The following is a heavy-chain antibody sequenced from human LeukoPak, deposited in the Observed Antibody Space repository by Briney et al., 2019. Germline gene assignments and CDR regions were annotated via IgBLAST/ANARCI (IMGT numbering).Heavy chain of an antibody. CDR1: GFTVSSNY. D-gene: IGHD4-17*01. Sequence: GGSLRLSCAASGFTVSSNYMSWVRQAPGKGLEWVSAISGSGGSTYYADSVKGRFTISRDNSKNTLYLQMNSLRAEDTAVYYCAKVPVDDYGDLHFDYWGQGTLVTVSS. CDR3: AKVPVDDYGDLHFDY. J-gene: IGHJ4*02. V-gene: IGHV3-23*01. CDR2: ISGSGGST.